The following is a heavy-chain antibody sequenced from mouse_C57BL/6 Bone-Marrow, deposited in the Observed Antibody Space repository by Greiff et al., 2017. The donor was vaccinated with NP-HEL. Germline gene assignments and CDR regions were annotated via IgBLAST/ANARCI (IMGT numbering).Heavy chain of an antibody. Sequence: EVKLMESGGDLVKPGGSLKLSCAASGFTFSSYGMSWVRQTPDKRLEWVATISSGGSYTYYPDSVKGRFTFSRDNAKNTLYLQMSSLKSEDTAMYYYASPYDYEVAWFAYWGQGTLVTVSA. D-gene: IGHD2-4*01. J-gene: IGHJ3*01. CDR1: GFTFSSYG. CDR2: ISSGGSYT. CDR3: ASPYDYEVAWFAY. V-gene: IGHV5-6*01.